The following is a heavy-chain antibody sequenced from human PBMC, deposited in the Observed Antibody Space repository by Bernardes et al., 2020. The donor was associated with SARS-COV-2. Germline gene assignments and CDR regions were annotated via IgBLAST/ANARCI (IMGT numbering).Heavy chain of an antibody. Sequence: ASVKVSCKVSGYMFTSYGLSWVRQAPGQGLEWMGWISAVNGNTNYAQKVQDRVTLTADTSTSTVYMELRSLRSDDTAVYYCARDFEYYYDSSGNYYSDAVDFWGQGTLVTVSS. V-gene: IGHV1-18*01. J-gene: IGHJ4*01. CDR3: ARDFEYYYDSSGNYYSDAVDF. CDR2: ISAVNGNT. CDR1: GYMFTSYG. D-gene: IGHD3-22*01.